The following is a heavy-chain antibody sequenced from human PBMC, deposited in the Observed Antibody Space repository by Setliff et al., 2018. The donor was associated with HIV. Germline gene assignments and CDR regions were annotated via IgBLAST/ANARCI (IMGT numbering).Heavy chain of an antibody. J-gene: IGHJ5*02. CDR2: IYYSGST. V-gene: IGHV4-39*01. Sequence: SETLSLTCTVSGGSISGSCYYWGWIRQPPGKGLGWIGSIYYSGSTYYNPSLKRLVTISVDTSENQFYLRLSSVTAADTAVYYCARHGSNWFDPWGQGTQVTVSS. D-gene: IGHD3-10*01. CDR1: GGSISGSCYY. CDR3: ARHGSNWFDP.